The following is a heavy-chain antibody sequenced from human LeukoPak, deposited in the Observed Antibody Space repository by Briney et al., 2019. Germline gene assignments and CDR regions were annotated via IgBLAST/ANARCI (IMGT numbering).Heavy chain of an antibody. CDR1: GFTFSSYG. CDR2: IWYDGSNK. J-gene: IGHJ3*02. V-gene: IGHV3-33*01. D-gene: IGHD1-1*01. Sequence: PGGSLRLSCAASGFTFSSYGMHWVRQAPGKGLEWVAVIWYDGSNKYYADSVKGRFTISRDNSKNTLYLQMNSLRAEDTAVYYCARDQSGSKNLNGTNAFDIWGQGTMVTVSS. CDR3: ARDQSGSKNLNGTNAFDI.